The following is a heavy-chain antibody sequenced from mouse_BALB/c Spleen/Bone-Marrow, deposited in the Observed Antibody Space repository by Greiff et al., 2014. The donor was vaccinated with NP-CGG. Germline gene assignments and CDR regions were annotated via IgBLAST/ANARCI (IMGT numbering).Heavy chain of an antibody. CDR1: GFTFSSYA. J-gene: IGHJ4*01. Sequence: VQLKEAGGGLVKPGGSLKLSCAASGFTFSSYALSLGRQTPEKRLGWVATINSGGSYSYYPDSVKGRFTISRDNAKNNLYVQMSSLRSEDTAMYYCARRGYGLYAMDYWGQGTSVTVSS. V-gene: IGHV5-9-3*01. CDR2: INSGGSYS. D-gene: IGHD1-1*01. CDR3: ARRGYGLYAMDY.